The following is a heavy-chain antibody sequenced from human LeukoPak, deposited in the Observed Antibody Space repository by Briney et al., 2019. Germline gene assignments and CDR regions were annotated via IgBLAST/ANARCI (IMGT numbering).Heavy chain of an antibody. CDR1: GFTFSRYA. Sequence: GGSLRLSCAGSGFTFSRYAMSWVRQAPGKGLEWVSAISGSGGRTYYADSVKGRFTISRDNSKNTLYLQMNSLRAEDTAVYYCANPNTVVTPRYYGMDLWGQGTTVTVSS. V-gene: IGHV3-23*01. J-gene: IGHJ6*02. CDR2: ISGSGGRT. D-gene: IGHD4-23*01. CDR3: ANPNTVVTPRYYGMDL.